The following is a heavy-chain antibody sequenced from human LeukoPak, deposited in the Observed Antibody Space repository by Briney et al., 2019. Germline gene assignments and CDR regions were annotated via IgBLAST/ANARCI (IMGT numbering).Heavy chain of an antibody. CDR3: ARGKGSFDWFFRH. CDR1: GYTFTGYY. J-gene: IGHJ4*02. Sequence: ASVKVSCKTSGYTFTGYYIHRVRQAPGQGPEWMGWIKPSSGDTNYAQKFLGRVTITRDTSISTAYMEVSRLRSDDTAVYYCARGKGSFDWFFRHWGQGSLVTVSS. V-gene: IGHV1-2*02. D-gene: IGHD3-9*01. CDR2: IKPSSGDT.